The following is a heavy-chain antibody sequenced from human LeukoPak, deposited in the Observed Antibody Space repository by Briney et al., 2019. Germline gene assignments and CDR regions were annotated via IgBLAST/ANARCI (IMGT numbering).Heavy chain of an antibody. CDR3: AKDQGGSSSWYSKFDY. CDR2: ISGSGGST. D-gene: IGHD6-13*01. Sequence: GGSLRLSCAASGFTFSSYAMSWVRQAPGKGLEWVSAISGSGGSTYYADSVKGRFTISRDNSKDTLYLQMNSLRAEDTAVYSCAKDQGGSSSWYSKFDYWGQGTLVTVSS. V-gene: IGHV3-23*01. J-gene: IGHJ4*02. CDR1: GFTFSSYA.